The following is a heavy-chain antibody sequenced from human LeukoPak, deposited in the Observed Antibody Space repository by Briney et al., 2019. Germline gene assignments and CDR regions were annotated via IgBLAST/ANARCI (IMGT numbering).Heavy chain of an antibody. J-gene: IGHJ6*03. CDR3: ARDSTNSNYYMDV. V-gene: IGHV3-33*07. CDR2: IWADGNKK. CDR1: GYIFSHYG. D-gene: IGHD2-8*01. Sequence: GGSLRLSCTSSGYIFSHYGMYWVRQAPGRGLEWVAVIWADGNKKYTADSVKGRFAISRDNSRNILYLQMSSLRAEDTAVYYCARDSTNSNYYMDVWGKEISVTLSS.